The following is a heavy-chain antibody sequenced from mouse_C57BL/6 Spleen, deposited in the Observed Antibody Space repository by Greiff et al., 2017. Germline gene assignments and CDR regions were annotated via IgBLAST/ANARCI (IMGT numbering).Heavy chain of an antibody. CDR2: ISDGGSYT. J-gene: IGHJ2*01. CDR1: GFTFSSYA. V-gene: IGHV5-4*01. Sequence: EVQLVESGGGLVKPGGSLKLSCAASGFTFSSYAMSWVRQTPEKRLEWVATISDGGSYTYYPDNVKGRFTISRDNAKNNLYLQMSHLKSEDTAMYYCAREFLLLRYFDYWGQGTTLTVSS. D-gene: IGHD1-1*01. CDR3: AREFLLLRYFDY.